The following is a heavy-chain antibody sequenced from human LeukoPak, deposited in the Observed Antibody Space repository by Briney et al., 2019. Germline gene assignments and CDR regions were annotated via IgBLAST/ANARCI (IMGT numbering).Heavy chain of an antibody. J-gene: IGHJ4*02. CDR3: ARDSGSYSHYFDY. V-gene: IGHV1-69*04. CDR1: GGTFSSYA. D-gene: IGHD1-26*01. CDR2: IIPILGIA. Sequence: VASVKVSCKASGGTFSSYAISWVRQAPGQGLEWMGRIIPILGIANYAQKFQGRVTITADKSTSTAYMELSSLRSEDTAVCYCARDSGSYSHYFDYWGQGTLVTVSS.